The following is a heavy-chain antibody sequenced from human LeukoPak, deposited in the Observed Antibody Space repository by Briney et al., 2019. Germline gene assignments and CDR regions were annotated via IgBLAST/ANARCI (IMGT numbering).Heavy chain of an antibody. D-gene: IGHD4-17*01. CDR3: ARDADYGDYNCYGMDV. CDR1: GFTFSSYG. Sequence: GRSLRLSCAASGFTFSSYGMHWVRQAPGKGLEWVAVIWYDGSNKYYADSVKGRFTISRDNSKNTLYLQMNSLRAEDTAVYYCARDADYGDYNCYGMDVWGQGTTVTVSS. CDR2: IWYDGSNK. J-gene: IGHJ6*02. V-gene: IGHV3-33*01.